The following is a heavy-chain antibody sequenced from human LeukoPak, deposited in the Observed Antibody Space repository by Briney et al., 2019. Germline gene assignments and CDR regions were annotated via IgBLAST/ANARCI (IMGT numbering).Heavy chain of an antibody. V-gene: IGHV1-18*04. Sequence: ASVKVSCKASGYTFTSYGISWVRQAPGQGLECMGWISAYNGNTNYAQKLQGRVTMTTDTSTSTAYMELRSLRSDDTAVYYCARDPLPRQQLVRGTWFDPWGQGTLVTVSS. J-gene: IGHJ5*02. CDR2: ISAYNGNT. CDR1: GYTFTSYG. D-gene: IGHD6-13*01. CDR3: ARDPLPRQQLVRGTWFDP.